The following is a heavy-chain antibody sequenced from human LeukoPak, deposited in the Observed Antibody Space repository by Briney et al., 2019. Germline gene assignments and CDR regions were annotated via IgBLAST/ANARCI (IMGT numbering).Heavy chain of an antibody. V-gene: IGHV1-8*01. CDR1: GYTFTSYD. CDR2: MNPNSGNT. CDR3: ARGDCSGGSCYPDY. D-gene: IGHD2-15*01. J-gene: IGHJ4*02. Sequence: GASVKVSCKASGYTFTSYDINWVRQATGQELEWMGWMNPNSGNTGYAQKFQGRVTMTRNTSISTAYMELSSLRSEDTAVYYCARGDCSGGSCYPDYWGQGTLVTVSS.